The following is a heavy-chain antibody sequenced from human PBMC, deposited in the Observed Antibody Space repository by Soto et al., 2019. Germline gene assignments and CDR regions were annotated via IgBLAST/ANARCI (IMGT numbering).Heavy chain of an antibody. CDR2: INAGNGNT. D-gene: IGHD6-13*01. V-gene: IGHV1-3*01. Sequence: WASVKVSCKASGYTFTSYAMHWVRQAPGQRLEWMGWINAGNGNTKYSQKFQGRVTITRDTSASTAYMELSSLRSEDTAVYYCARVGYSSSWYWFDPWGQGTLVTSPQ. J-gene: IGHJ5*02. CDR3: ARVGYSSSWYWFDP. CDR1: GYTFTSYA.